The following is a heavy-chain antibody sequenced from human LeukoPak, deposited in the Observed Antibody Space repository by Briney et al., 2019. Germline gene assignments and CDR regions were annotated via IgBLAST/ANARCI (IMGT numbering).Heavy chain of an antibody. Sequence: ASVKLSCKASGYTFTSYYMHWVRQPPGQGLEWMGIINSSGSSTSYAQKFQGRPTLTRDTSTSTVYMEPTSLTSEDTAVYYWARGGSNGDYVCWFDPWGQGTLVTVSS. D-gene: IGHD4-17*01. J-gene: IGHJ5*02. CDR3: ARGGSNGDYVCWFDP. V-gene: IGHV1-46*01. CDR1: GYTFTSYY. CDR2: INSSGSST.